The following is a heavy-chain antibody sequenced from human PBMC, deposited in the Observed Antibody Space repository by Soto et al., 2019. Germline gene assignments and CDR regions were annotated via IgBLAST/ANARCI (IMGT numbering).Heavy chain of an antibody. CDR3: ARDWGAAAGTADLYYFDY. J-gene: IGHJ4*02. CDR2: ISAYNGNT. CDR1: GYTFTTYG. Sequence: ASVNVYCKASGYTFTTYGITCVRQAPGQGLEWMGWISAYNGNTNYAQKLQGRVTMTTATSTSTAYMELRSLRSDDTAVYYCARDWGAAAGTADLYYFDYWGQGTLVTVSS. D-gene: IGHD6-13*01. V-gene: IGHV1-18*01.